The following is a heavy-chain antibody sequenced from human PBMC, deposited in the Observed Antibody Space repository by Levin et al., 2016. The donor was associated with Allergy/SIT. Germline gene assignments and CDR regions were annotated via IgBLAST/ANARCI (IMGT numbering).Heavy chain of an antibody. Sequence: SETLSLTCTVSGGSISSYYWIWIRQPPGKGLEWIGEINHVGSVNYNPSLKSRITVSVDTSKNHFSLTLRSMTAADTAVYYCARRMSGSWKWWFDPWGQGTLVTVSS. J-gene: IGHJ5*02. CDR2: INHVGSV. D-gene: IGHD1-26*01. CDR1: GGSISSYY. CDR3: ARRMSGSWKWWFDP. V-gene: IGHV4-34*01.